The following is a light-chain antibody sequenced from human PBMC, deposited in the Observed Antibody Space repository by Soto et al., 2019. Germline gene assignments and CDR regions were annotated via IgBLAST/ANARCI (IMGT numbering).Light chain of an antibody. V-gene: IGKV3-20*01. J-gene: IGKJ1*01. CDR2: GAS. Sequence: EIVLTQSPGTLSLSPGERATLSCRASQSVSSSYLAWYQQKPGQAPRLLIYGASSRATGIPDRFSGSGSGTDFALTISRLEAEDFAVYYCQQYGSSPGTFVQGTKVEIK. CDR3: QQYGSSPGT. CDR1: QSVSSSY.